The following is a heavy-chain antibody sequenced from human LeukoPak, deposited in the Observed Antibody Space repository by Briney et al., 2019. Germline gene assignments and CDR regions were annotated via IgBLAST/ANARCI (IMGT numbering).Heavy chain of an antibody. CDR1: GFTIANHG. D-gene: IGHD6-19*01. J-gene: IGHJ5*02. Sequence: GTSLRLSCAVSGFTIANHGMHWVRQAPGKGLEWVAMISHDGAAVYYGDSVKGRLTISRDNSNNTLYLQMNSLRVEDTAVYYCAKDWGSSGWYNWFDPWGQGTLVTVSS. V-gene: IGHV3-30*18. CDR2: ISHDGAAV. CDR3: AKDWGSSGWYNWFDP.